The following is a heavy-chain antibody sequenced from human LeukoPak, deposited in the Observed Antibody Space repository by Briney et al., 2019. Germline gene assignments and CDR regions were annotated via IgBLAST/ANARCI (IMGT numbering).Heavy chain of an antibody. Sequence: GESLRLSCAASGFRFSTYAMTWVRQAPRRGLEWVSSITVNSGTTYYADSVKGRFTISRDNSKNTLYLQMNSLRAEDTAIYYCAKDPNGDYIGAFDSWGQGTLVTVSS. CDR3: AKDPNGDYIGAFDS. CDR2: ITVNSGTT. CDR1: GFRFSTYA. V-gene: IGHV3-23*01. J-gene: IGHJ3*02. D-gene: IGHD2-8*01.